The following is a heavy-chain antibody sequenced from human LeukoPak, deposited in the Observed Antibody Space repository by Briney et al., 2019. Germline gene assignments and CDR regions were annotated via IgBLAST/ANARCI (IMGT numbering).Heavy chain of an antibody. CDR3: ARGSANNGAGPKRAFEY. V-gene: IGHV1-2*02. J-gene: IGHJ4*02. CDR1: GYTFTNYG. CDR2: ITPNSGGT. D-gene: IGHD1/OR15-1a*01. Sequence: ASVKVSCKASGYTFTNYGITWVRQAPGQGLEWMGWITPNSGGTNYAQKFQGRVTMTRDTSISTAYMELSSLTSDDTAIYYCARGSANNGAGPKRAFEYWGQGTLVTLSS.